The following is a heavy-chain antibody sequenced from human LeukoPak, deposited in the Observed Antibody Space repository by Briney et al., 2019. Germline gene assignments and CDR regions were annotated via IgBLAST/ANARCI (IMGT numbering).Heavy chain of an antibody. CDR2: ISSSSSYI. CDR3: ARDPYSSSWYDY. V-gene: IGHV3-21*01. CDR1: GFTFSSYT. D-gene: IGHD6-13*01. Sequence: GGSLRLSCAASGFTFSSYTMNWVRQAPGKGLEWVSSISSSSSYIYYADSVKGRFTISRDNAKNSLYLQLNSLRAEDTAVYYCARDPYSSSWYDYWGQGTLVTV. J-gene: IGHJ4*02.